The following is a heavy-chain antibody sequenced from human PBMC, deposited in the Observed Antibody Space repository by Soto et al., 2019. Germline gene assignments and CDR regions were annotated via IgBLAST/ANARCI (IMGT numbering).Heavy chain of an antibody. CDR1: GGSISSSSYY. V-gene: IGHV4-39*02. CDR2: IYYSGST. CDR3: AGDYGDYYYYYMDV. J-gene: IGHJ6*03. Sequence: SETLSLTCTVSGGSISSSSYYWGWIRQPPGKGLEWIGSIYYSGSTYYNPSLKSRVTISVDTSKNQFSLKLSSVTAADTAVYYCAGDYGDYYYYYMDVWGKGTTVTVSS. D-gene: IGHD4-17*01.